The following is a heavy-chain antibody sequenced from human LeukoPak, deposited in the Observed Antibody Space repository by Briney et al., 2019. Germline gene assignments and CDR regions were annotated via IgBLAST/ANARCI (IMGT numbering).Heavy chain of an antibody. CDR1: GGSFSGYY. V-gene: IGHV4-34*01. CDR3: ARHFKVGYSSSWAQYYFDY. CDR2: INHSGST. Sequence: SETLSLTCAVYGGSFSGYYWSWIRQPPGKGLEWIGEINHSGSTNYNPSLKSRVTISVDTSKNQFSLKLSSVTAADTAVYYCARHFKVGYSSSWAQYYFDYWGRGTLVTVSS. J-gene: IGHJ4*02. D-gene: IGHD6-13*01.